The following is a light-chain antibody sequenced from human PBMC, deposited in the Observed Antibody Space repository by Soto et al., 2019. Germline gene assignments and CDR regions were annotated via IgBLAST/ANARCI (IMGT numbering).Light chain of an antibody. CDR3: QQNNDWPLT. CDR1: QSVSTN. Sequence: EIVMTQSPATLSVSPGERATLSCRASQSVSTNLAWYQQKPGQAPRLLIYGASTRATGIPARFSGSGSGTEFTLTINSLQSEDVAVYYCQQNNDWPLTFGGGTKVEIK. CDR2: GAS. V-gene: IGKV3-15*01. J-gene: IGKJ4*01.